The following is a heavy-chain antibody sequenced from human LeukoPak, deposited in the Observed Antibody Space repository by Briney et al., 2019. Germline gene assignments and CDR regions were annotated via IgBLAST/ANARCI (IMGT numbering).Heavy chain of an antibody. Sequence: GGSLRLSCAASGFTFSSYSMNWVRQAPGKGLEWVSYISSSSSTIYYADSVKGRFTISRDNSKNTLYLQMNSLRAEDTAVYYCAKDSGIAVAGTLRAFDIWGQGTMVTVSS. CDR3: AKDSGIAVAGTLRAFDI. CDR1: GFTFSSYS. CDR2: ISSSSSTI. D-gene: IGHD6-19*01. J-gene: IGHJ3*02. V-gene: IGHV3-48*01.